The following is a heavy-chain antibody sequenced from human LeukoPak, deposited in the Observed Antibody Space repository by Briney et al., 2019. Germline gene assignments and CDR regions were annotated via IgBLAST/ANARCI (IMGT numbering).Heavy chain of an antibody. D-gene: IGHD2-8*01. V-gene: IGHV3-30*18. J-gene: IGHJ4*02. CDR3: AKDKGAYCTNGVCPYYFDY. CDR1: GFTFSSYG. Sequence: PGGSLRPSCAASGFTFSSYGMHWVRQPPGKGLEWVAVISYDGSNKYYADSVKCRFTISRDNSKNTLYLQMNSLRAEDTAVYYCAKDKGAYCTNGVCPYYFDYWGQGTLVTVSS. CDR2: ISYDGSNK.